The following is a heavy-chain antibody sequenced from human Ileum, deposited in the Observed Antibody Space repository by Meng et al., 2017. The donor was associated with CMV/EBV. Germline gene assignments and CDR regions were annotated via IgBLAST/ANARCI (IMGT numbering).Heavy chain of an antibody. CDR3: ASYVGGGSSRSLGF. Sequence: SGFTFSDSWMHWVRQAPGKELVWVSRINSDGSTTNYVDSVKGRFTISRDNAKNTLYLQMNGLRAEDTAVYFCASYVGGGSSRSLGFWGRGTLVTVSS. CDR1: GFTFSDSW. V-gene: IGHV3-74*01. CDR2: INSDGSTT. J-gene: IGHJ4*02. D-gene: IGHD2-15*01.